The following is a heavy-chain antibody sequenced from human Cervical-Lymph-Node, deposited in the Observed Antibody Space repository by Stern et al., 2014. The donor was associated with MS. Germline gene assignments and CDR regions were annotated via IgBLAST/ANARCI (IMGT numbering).Heavy chain of an antibody. V-gene: IGHV3-21*01. CDR1: GFTFSSYS. Sequence: EVQLVESGGGLVKPGGSLRLSCAASGFTFSSYSMNWVRQAPGKGLEWVSSISSSSSYIYYADSVKGRFTISRDNAKNSLYLQMNSLRAEDTAVYYCARVPDFWSGYYFGMDVWGQGTTVTVSS. CDR3: ARVPDFWSGYYFGMDV. J-gene: IGHJ6*02. D-gene: IGHD3-3*01. CDR2: ISSSSSYI.